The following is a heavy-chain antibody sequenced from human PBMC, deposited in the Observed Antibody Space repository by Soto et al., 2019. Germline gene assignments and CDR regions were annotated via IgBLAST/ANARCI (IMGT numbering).Heavy chain of an antibody. CDR2: MNPNSGDT. CDR3: ARVNYYGSGSYQDFFYFYALDV. Sequence: ASVKVSCKTSGYTFSTYDINWVRQAPGQGLEWMGWMNPNSGDTGYAQKFLGRLTMTRDSSIRTVYMELSSLSSEDTAVYYCARVNYYGSGSYQDFFYFYALDVWGQGTTVTVSS. J-gene: IGHJ6*02. D-gene: IGHD3-10*01. V-gene: IGHV1-8*01. CDR1: GYTFSTYD.